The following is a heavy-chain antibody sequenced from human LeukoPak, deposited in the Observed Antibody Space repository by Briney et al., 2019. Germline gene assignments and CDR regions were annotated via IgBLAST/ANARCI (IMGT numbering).Heavy chain of an antibody. CDR1: GFTFSSYS. D-gene: IGHD3-10*01. CDR3: ARDRGPEGYYYYYHMDV. V-gene: IGHV3-48*02. J-gene: IGHJ6*03. CDR2: ISSSSSTI. Sequence: PGGSLRLSCAASGFTFSSYSMNWVRQAPGKGLEWVSYISSSSSTIYYADSVKGRFTISRDNAKNSLYLQMNSLRDEDTAVYYCARDRGPEGYYYYYHMDVWGKGTTVTVSS.